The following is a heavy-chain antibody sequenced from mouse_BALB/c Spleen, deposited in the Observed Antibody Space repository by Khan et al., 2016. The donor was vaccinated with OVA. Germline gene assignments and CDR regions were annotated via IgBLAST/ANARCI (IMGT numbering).Heavy chain of an antibody. D-gene: IGHD2-1*01. J-gene: IGHJ1*03. CDR2: ISYSGST. CDR3: ARRAYYGNWYSDV. CDR1: GYSITSDYA. V-gene: IGHV3-2*02. Sequence: VQLKQSGPGLVKPSQSLSLTCTVTGYSITSDYAWNWIRQFPGNKLEWMGYISYSGSTGYNPSLTSRFSITRDPSKNPFFLQLNYVTTEDTATYNCARRAYYGNWYSDVWGTGTTGTVSS.